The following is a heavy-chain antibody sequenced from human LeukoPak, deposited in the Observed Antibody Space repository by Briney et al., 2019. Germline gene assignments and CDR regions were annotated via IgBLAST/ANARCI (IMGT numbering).Heavy chain of an antibody. D-gene: IGHD1-14*01. CDR3: ARHGTISSESYFDY. V-gene: IGHV4-59*08. J-gene: IGHJ4*02. CDR2: IYYSGST. Sequence: PSETLSLTCTVSGGSISSYHWSWIRQPPGKGLEWIGYIYYSGSTKYNPSLKSRVTISVDTSKNQFSLNLSSVTAADTAVYYCARHGTISSESYFDYWGQGALVTVSS. CDR1: GGSISSYH.